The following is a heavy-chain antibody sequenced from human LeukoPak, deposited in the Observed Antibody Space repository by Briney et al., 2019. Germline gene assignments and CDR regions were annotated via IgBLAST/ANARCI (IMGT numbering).Heavy chain of an antibody. V-gene: IGHV3-30*01. CDR3: ARARWELHLRSLSYYYYYMDV. CDR2: ISYDGSNK. CDR1: GFTFSGYA. Sequence: GRSLRLSCAASGFTFSGYAMHWVRQAPGKGLEWVAVISYDGSNKYYADSVKGRFTISRDNSKNTLYLQMNSLRAEDTAVYYCARARWELHLRSLSYYYYYMDVWGKGTTVTVSS. J-gene: IGHJ6*03. D-gene: IGHD1-26*01.